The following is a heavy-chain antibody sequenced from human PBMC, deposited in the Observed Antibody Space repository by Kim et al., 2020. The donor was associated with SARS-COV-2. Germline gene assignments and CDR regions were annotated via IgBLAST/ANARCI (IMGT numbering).Heavy chain of an antibody. Sequence: GGSLRLSCAASTLTFTNCLMTWVRQAPGKGLEWVSGISVGGDRISYADSVKGRFTVSRDNSKHTLYLQMNSLRAEDTAIYYCFADIDGDPSAYTIWGQGTLVTVSS. CDR3: FADIDGDPSAYTI. CDR1: TLTFTNCL. D-gene: IGHD3-16*01. J-gene: IGHJ4*02. V-gene: IGHV3-23*01. CDR2: ISVGGDRI.